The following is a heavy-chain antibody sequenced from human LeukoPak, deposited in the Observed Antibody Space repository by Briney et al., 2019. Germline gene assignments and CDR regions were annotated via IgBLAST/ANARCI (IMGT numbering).Heavy chain of an antibody. D-gene: IGHD1-7*01. V-gene: IGHV3-21*01. J-gene: IGHJ4*02. CDR3: ARDNWNLGYLGY. Sequence: GGPLRLSCAASGFTFSSYSMNWVRQAPGKGLEWVSSISSSSSYIYYADSVKGRFTISRDNAKNSLYLQMNSLRAEDTAVYYCARDNWNLGYLGYWGQGTLVTVSS. CDR1: GFTFSSYS. CDR2: ISSSSSYI.